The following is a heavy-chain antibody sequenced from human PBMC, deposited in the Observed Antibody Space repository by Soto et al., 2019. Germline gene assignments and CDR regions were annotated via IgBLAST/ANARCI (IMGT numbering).Heavy chain of an antibody. CDR1: GGSFSGYY. J-gene: IGHJ6*02. CDR2: INHSGST. D-gene: IGHD6-13*01. CDR3: YVGAAGKRYLPRDYYYYYGMYF. Sequence: SETLSLTCAVYGGSFSGYYWSWIRQPPGKGLEWIGEINHSGSTNYNPSLKSRVTISVDTSKNQFSLKLSSVTAADTAGYYCYVGAAGKRYLPRDYYYYYGMYFWGQGTTVPVSS. V-gene: IGHV4-34*01.